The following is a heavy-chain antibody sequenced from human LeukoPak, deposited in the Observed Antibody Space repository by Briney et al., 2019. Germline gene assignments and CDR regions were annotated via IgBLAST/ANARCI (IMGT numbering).Heavy chain of an antibody. CDR1: GFTFDSYW. CDR3: ARGSSGRYFQFIDY. J-gene: IGHJ4*02. CDR2: IKQDGSEK. Sequence: GGSLRLSCAVSGFTFDSYWMGWVRQAPEKGLEWVASIKQDGSEKYYLDSVKGRFTISRDNAKNSVYLQMDSLRAEDTAVYYCARGSSGRYFQFIDYWGQGTRVTVSS. V-gene: IGHV3-7*01. D-gene: IGHD1-26*01.